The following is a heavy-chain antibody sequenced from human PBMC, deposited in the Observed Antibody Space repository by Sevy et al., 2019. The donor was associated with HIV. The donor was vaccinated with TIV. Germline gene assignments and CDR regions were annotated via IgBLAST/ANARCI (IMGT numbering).Heavy chain of an antibody. V-gene: IGHV4-34*01. CDR3: ARAVRVVRGVSRFYYYYYMDV. D-gene: IGHD3-10*01. CDR1: GGSFSGYY. Sequence: SETLSLTCAVYGGSFSGYYWSWIRQPPGKGLEWIGEINHSGSTNYNPSLKSRVTISVDTSKNQFSLKLSSVTAADTAVYYCARAVRVVRGVSRFYYYYYMDVWGKGTTVTVSS. J-gene: IGHJ6*03. CDR2: INHSGST.